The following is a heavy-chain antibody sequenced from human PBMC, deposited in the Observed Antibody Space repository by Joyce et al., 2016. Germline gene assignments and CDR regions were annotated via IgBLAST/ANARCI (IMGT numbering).Heavy chain of an antibody. D-gene: IGHD6-19*01. CDR1: SGPFSGFF. Sequence: QVQLQQWGAGLLKTSETLSLTCAVYSGPFSGFFWSWVRQPPGKGLEWIGEITNSGPTHYNPSLKSRLTMSVDTSRKEFSLKLSSVTVADTAIYYCARSQWLAPLMYWGQGTPVTVSS. J-gene: IGHJ4*02. CDR2: ITNSGPT. CDR3: ARSQWLAPLMY. V-gene: IGHV4-34*02.